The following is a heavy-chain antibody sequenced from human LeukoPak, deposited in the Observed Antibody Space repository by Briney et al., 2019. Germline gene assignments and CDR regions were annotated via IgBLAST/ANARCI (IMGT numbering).Heavy chain of an antibody. CDR3: ARHGAFYYGSGRSGFDY. Sequence: SETLSLTCAVSGYSITSGYYWGWIRQPPGKGLELIGSIYHSGSTYYNPSLNSRVTLSVDTSKNQFSLKLSSVTAADTAVYYCARHGAFYYGSGRSGFDYWGQGTLVTVSS. CDR2: IYHSGST. J-gene: IGHJ4*02. CDR1: GYSITSGYY. D-gene: IGHD3-10*01. V-gene: IGHV4-38-2*01.